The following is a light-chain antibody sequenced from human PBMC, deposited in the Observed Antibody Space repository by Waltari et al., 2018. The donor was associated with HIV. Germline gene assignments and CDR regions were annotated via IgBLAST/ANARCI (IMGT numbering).Light chain of an antibody. V-gene: IGLV2-23*02. CDR2: DVS. CDR1: SSDVGGYNY. CDR3: CSYAGSSTYV. J-gene: IGLJ1*01. Sequence: QSALTQPASVSGSPGQSITISCTGTSSDVGGYNYVSWYQQHPGKAPKLMISDVSKRPSGVSTRFSGSQSGNTASLTISGLQAEDEADYCCCSYAGSSTYVFGTGTKVTVL.